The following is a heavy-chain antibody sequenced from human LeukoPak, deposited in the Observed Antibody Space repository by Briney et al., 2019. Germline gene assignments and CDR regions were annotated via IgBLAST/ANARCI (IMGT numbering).Heavy chain of an antibody. V-gene: IGHV4-34*01. D-gene: IGHD2-2*01. J-gene: IGHJ4*02. CDR3: ARAEARYCSSTSCYEGLDY. Sequence: PSETLSLTCAVYGGSFSGYYWSWIRQPPGKGLEWIGEINHSGSTNYNPSLKSRVTISVDTSKNQFSLKLSSVTAADTAVYYCARAEARYCSSTSCYEGLDYWGQGTLVTVSS. CDR2: INHSGST. CDR1: GGSFSGYY.